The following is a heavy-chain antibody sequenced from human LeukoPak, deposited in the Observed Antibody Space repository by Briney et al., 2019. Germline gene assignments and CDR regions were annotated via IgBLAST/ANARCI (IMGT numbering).Heavy chain of an antibody. CDR3: ARSLKWNLVGFDH. CDR2: IGSAKNT. CDR1: GFTFNTYA. J-gene: IGHJ4*02. V-gene: IGHV3-23*01. Sequence: GGSLRLSCVASGFTFNTYALSWVRQAPGKGLEWASFIGSAKNTNYADSVKGRFTISRDNSKNTLYLHMSSLRAEDTALYYCARSLKWNLVGFDHWGQGTLVTVSS. D-gene: IGHD1-1*01.